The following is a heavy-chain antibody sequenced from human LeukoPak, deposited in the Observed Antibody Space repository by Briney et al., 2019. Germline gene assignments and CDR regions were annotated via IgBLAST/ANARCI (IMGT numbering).Heavy chain of an antibody. CDR3: ARVKRETTVPTTGWFDP. CDR2: INHSGST. Sequence: ETLSLTCAVYGGSFSGYYWSWIRQPPGKGLEWIGEINHSGSTNYNPSLKSRVTISVDTSKNQFSLKLSSVTAADTAVYYCARVKRETTVPTTGWFDPWGQGTLVTVSS. V-gene: IGHV4-34*01. J-gene: IGHJ5*02. CDR1: GGSFSGYY. D-gene: IGHD4-17*01.